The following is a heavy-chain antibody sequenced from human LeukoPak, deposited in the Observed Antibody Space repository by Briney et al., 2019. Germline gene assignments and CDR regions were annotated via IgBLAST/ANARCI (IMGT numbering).Heavy chain of an antibody. D-gene: IGHD3-3*01. Sequence: GGSLRLSCAASGFTFSSYSMNWVRQAPGKGLEWVPSISSSSSYIYYADSVKGRFTISRDNAKNSLYLQMNSLRAEDTAVYYCARDSCRDFWSGYYTDYYYYYYMGVWGKGTTVTVYS. CDR3: ARDSCRDFWSGYYTDYYYYYYMGV. J-gene: IGHJ6*03. CDR1: GFTFSSYS. CDR2: ISSSSSYI. V-gene: IGHV3-21*01.